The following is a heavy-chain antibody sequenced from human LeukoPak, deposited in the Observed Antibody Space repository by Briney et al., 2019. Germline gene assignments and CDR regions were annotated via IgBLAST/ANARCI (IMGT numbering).Heavy chain of an antibody. CDR3: ATPRREPREYYYYYMDV. V-gene: IGHV1-2*02. Sequence: GASVKVSCKASGYTFTSYDINWVRQATGQGLEWMGWMNPNSGGTNYAQKFQGRVTMTRDTSISTAYMELSRLRSDDTAVYYCATPRREPREYYYYYMDVWGKGTTVTVSS. J-gene: IGHJ6*03. D-gene: IGHD1-26*01. CDR1: GYTFTSYD. CDR2: MNPNSGGT.